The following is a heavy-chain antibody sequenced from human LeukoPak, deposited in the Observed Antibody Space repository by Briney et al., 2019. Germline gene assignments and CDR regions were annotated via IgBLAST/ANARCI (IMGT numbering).Heavy chain of an antibody. CDR2: ISSDGTNT. V-gene: IGHV3-74*01. Sequence: GGSLRLSCAASGFTFSNYWMHWVRQSPGKGLVWVSRISSDGTNTNYADSVKGRFTISRDNAENTLYLQMTSLRAEDTAVYYCARDPGHSNYINDYWGQGTPVTVSS. CDR3: ARDPGHSNYINDY. J-gene: IGHJ4*02. CDR1: GFTFSNYW. D-gene: IGHD4-11*01.